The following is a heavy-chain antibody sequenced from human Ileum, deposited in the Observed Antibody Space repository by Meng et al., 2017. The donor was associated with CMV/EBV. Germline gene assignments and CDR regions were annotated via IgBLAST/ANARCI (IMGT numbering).Heavy chain of an antibody. D-gene: IGHD1-1*01. V-gene: IGHV3-74*03. Sequence: SGFTFRNYWMHWVRQAPGKGLVWVSRINSDGSSIEYADSVKGRFTISRDNAKDTLYLQMNSLRAEDTAVYYCASYRYGTKDGHVLAWGQGTLVTVSS. CDR2: INSDGSSI. CDR1: GFTFRNYW. J-gene: IGHJ5*02. CDR3: ASYRYGTKDGHVLA.